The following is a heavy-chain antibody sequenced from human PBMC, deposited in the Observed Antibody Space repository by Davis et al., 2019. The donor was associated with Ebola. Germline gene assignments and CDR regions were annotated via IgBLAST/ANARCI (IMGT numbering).Heavy chain of an antibody. CDR3: AKDRYSGSYMEYFQH. V-gene: IGHV1-69*13. CDR2: IIPIFGTA. CDR1: GGTFSSYA. J-gene: IGHJ1*01. Sequence: SVKVSCKASGGTFSSYAISWVRQAPGQGLEWMGGIIPIFGTANYAQKFQGRVTITADESTSTAYMELSSLRAEDTAVYYCAKDRYSGSYMEYFQHWGQGTLVTVSS. D-gene: IGHD1-26*01.